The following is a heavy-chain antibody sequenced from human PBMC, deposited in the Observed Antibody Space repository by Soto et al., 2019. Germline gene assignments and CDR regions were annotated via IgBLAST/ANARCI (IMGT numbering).Heavy chain of an antibody. Sequence: EVQLLDSGGGLVQPGGSLGLSCAASGFTFNNYAMNWVRQAPGMGLAWVATISNTGGGTYYADSVKGRFTISRDNSKNTLYLQMSSLRVEDTAVYYCAKDRLAGNFDYWGQGTQVTVSS. J-gene: IGHJ4*02. CDR1: GFTFNNYA. V-gene: IGHV3-23*01. CDR2: ISNTGGGT. CDR3: AKDRLAGNFDY.